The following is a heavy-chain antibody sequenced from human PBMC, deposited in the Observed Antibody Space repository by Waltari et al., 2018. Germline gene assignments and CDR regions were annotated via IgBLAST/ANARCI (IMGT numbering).Heavy chain of an antibody. CDR2: IILIFGTA. Sequence: QVQLVQSGAEVKKPGSSVKVSCKASGGTFSSYAISWVRQAPGQGLEWMGGIILIFGTANYAQKCKGRVTINADESTSTAYMELSSLRSEDTAVYYCARGKGTGAFSVVVPAAPSDYWGQGTLVTVSS. J-gene: IGHJ4*02. V-gene: IGHV1-69*13. D-gene: IGHD2-2*01. CDR1: GGTFSSYA. CDR3: ARGKGTGAFSVVVPAAPSDY.